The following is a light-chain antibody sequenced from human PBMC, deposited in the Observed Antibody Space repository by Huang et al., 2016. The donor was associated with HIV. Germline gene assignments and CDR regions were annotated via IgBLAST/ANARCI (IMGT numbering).Light chain of an antibody. CDR3: QRSNWPPT. J-gene: IGKJ4*01. V-gene: IGKV3-11*01. CDR2: AAS. CDR1: QSVSSY. Sequence: EIVLTQSPATLSLSPGESATLSCRASQSVSSYLAWYQQKFGQAPRLLMSAASNRATGIPDRCSGSGSGTDFTLTISSLEPEDFAVYYCQRSNWPPTFGGGTKVEIK.